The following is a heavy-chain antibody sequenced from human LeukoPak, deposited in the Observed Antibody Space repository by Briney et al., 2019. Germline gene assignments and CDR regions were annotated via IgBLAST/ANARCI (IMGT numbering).Heavy chain of an antibody. CDR2: IYYSGTS. CDR1: GGSISGGGYF. Sequence: SETLSLTCTVSGGSISGGGYFSSSIRQHPGKGLECSGYIYYSGTSYYNPSLKSRVTISMDTSTKRFSLKLSSVTAADTAVYYCARTGGALYRTSGDFGIWGQGTMVTVSS. J-gene: IGHJ3*02. D-gene: IGHD2-21*01. V-gene: IGHV4-31*03. CDR3: ARTGGALYRTSGDFGI.